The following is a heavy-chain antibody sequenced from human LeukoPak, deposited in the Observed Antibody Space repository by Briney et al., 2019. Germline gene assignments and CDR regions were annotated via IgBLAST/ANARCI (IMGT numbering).Heavy chain of an antibody. V-gene: IGHV4-34*01. CDR1: GGSFSGDF. D-gene: IGHD3-10*01. J-gene: IGHJ6*03. CDR2: INHGGST. Sequence: SETLSLTCAVYGGSFSGDFWSWIRQSPGKGLEWIGEINHGGSTTYNPSLQSRVTMSVDTSKNQFSLKLSSVTAADTAVYYCARERGSGSYWSYYYYMDVWGKGTTVTISS. CDR3: ARERGSGSYWSYYYYMDV.